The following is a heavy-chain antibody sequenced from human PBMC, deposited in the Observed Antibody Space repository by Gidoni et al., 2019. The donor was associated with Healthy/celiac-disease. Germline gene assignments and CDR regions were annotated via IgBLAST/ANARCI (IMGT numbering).Heavy chain of an antibody. CDR1: GFTFSTAW. CDR2: IKSKTDGGTT. CDR3: TTQGWELLPDFDY. J-gene: IGHJ4*02. Sequence: EVQLVESGGGLVKPGGSLRLSCAASGFTFSTAWMSWVRQAPGKGLEWVGRIKSKTDGGTTDYAAPVKGRFTISRDDSKNTLYLQMNSLKTEDTAVYYCTTQGWELLPDFDYWGQGTLVTVSS. D-gene: IGHD1-26*01. V-gene: IGHV3-15*01.